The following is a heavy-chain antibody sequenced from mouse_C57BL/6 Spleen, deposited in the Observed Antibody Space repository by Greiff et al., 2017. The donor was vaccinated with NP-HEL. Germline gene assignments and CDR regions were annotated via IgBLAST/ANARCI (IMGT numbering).Heavy chain of an antibody. J-gene: IGHJ4*01. D-gene: IGHD1-1*01. V-gene: IGHV5-9-1*02. Sequence: EVKLVESGEGLVKPGGSLKLSCAASGFTFSSYAMSWVRQTPEKRLEWVAYISSGGDYIYYADTVKGRFTISRDNARNTLYLQMSSLKSEDTAMYYCTRDENYGSSHYYAMDYWGQGTSVTVSS. CDR3: TRDENYGSSHYYAMDY. CDR1: GFTFSSYA. CDR2: ISSGGDYI.